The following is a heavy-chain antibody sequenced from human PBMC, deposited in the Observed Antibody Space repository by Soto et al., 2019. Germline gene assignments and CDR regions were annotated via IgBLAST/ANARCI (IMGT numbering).Heavy chain of an antibody. CDR3: ARDGPDAYCSSTSCYAFDI. D-gene: IGHD2-2*01. CDR1: GFTFSSYA. V-gene: IGHV3-30*04. CDR2: ISYDGSNK. J-gene: IGHJ3*02. Sequence: GGSLRLSCAASGFTFSSYAMHWVRQAPGKGLEWVAVISYDGSNKYYADSVKGRFTISRDNSKNTLYLQMNSLRAEDTAVYYCARDGPDAYCSSTSCYAFDIWGQGTMVTVSS.